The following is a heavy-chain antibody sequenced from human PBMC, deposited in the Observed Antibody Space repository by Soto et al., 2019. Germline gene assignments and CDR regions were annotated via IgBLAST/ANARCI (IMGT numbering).Heavy chain of an antibody. CDR1: GDSVSSYF. CDR3: ARDGTYTSNWYNFDY. V-gene: IGHV4-4*07. Sequence: SETLSLTCTVSGDSVSSYFWSWIRQPAGKGLEWIGRIYVTGTTYYNPSLKSRASMSIDTSRNQLSLKLSSVTAADTAVYFCARDGTYTSNWYNFDYWGRGTLVTVS. CDR2: IYVTGTT. D-gene: IGHD6-13*01. J-gene: IGHJ4*02.